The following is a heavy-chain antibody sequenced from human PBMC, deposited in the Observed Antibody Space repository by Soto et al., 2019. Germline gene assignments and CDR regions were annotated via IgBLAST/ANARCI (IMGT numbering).Heavy chain of an antibody. D-gene: IGHD2-15*01. CDR1: GGSISSGGYY. CDR2: IDYSGST. CDR3: ARVVAGVVALDV. V-gene: IGHV4-31*01. J-gene: IGHJ6*02. Sequence: QVQLQESGPGLVKPSQTLSLTCTVSGGSISSGGYYWSWIRQHPGKGLEWIGYIDYSGSTYSNPSLKRLVTISVDTSKNQLSLKLSSVAAADTAVYYCARVVAGVVALDVWGQGTTGTVSS.